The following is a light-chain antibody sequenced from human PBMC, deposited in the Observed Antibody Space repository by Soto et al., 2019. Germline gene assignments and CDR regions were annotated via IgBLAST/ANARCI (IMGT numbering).Light chain of an antibody. CDR3: SSYSISTAYV. Sequence: QSALTRPASVSGSPGQSITISCTGTSSDVGGYDYVSWYQLHPGKAPKLMVYEVTNRPSGVSNRFSGSKSGNTASLTISGLQAEDEADYFCSSYSISTAYVFGTGTKVTVL. J-gene: IGLJ1*01. V-gene: IGLV2-14*01. CDR1: SSDVGGYDY. CDR2: EVT.